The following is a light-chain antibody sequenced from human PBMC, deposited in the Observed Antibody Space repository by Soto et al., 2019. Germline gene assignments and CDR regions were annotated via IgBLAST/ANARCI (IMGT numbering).Light chain of an antibody. CDR2: KAS. CDR1: QSISSW. J-gene: IGKJ1*01. CDR3: QQYNSYPWT. Sequence: DIQMTQYPPTLSASVGDRVTITCRASQSISSWLAWYQQKPGKAPKLLIYKASSLESGVPSRFSGSGSGTEFTLTISSPQPDDFATYYCQQYNSYPWTFGQGAKVDIK. V-gene: IGKV1-5*03.